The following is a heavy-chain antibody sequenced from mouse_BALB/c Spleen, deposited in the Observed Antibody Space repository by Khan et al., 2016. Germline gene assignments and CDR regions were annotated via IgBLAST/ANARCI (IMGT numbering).Heavy chain of an antibody. CDR2: IWGDGST. J-gene: IGHJ3*01. CDR1: GFSITSYG. Sequence: QVQLKQSGPGLVAPSQSLSITCTVSGFSITSYGVGWVRQPPGKGLEWLGVIWGDGSTNYHSALISRLSISKDNSKSQVFLTLNSLQTDATAAYYCAEAGYGYFPAWFTYWGQGTLVTVSA. V-gene: IGHV2-3*01. CDR3: AEAGYGYFPAWFTY. D-gene: IGHD2-2*01.